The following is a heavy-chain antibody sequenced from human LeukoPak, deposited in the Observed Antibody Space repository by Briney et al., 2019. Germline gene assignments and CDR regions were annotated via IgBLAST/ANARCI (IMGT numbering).Heavy chain of an antibody. Sequence: GGSLRLSCASPCLTLSPSALTWCSQAPGKGLEWVGRIKSKTDGGTTDYAAPVKGRFTISRDDSKITLYLQMNSRKSEDTAVYDCSTYIPNVDYWGQGTLVTVSS. CDR1: CLTLSPSA. CDR3: STYIPNVDY. V-gene: IGHV3-15*01. CDR2: IKSKTDGGTT. D-gene: IGHD1-1*01. J-gene: IGHJ4*02.